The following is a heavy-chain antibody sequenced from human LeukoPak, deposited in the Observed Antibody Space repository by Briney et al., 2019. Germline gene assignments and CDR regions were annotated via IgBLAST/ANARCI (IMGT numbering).Heavy chain of an antibody. Sequence: GGSLRLSCAASGFTFSSYAMHWVRQAPGKGLEWVAVISYDGSNKYYADSVKGRFTISRDNSKNTLYLQMNSLRAEDTAEYYCARESGLDDILTGYSYYFDYWGQGTLVTVST. D-gene: IGHD3-9*01. V-gene: IGHV3-30-3*01. CDR1: GFTFSSYA. CDR2: ISYDGSNK. J-gene: IGHJ4*02. CDR3: ARESGLDDILTGYSYYFDY.